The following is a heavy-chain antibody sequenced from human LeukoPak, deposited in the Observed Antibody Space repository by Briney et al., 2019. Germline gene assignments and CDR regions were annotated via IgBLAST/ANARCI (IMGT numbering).Heavy chain of an antibody. CDR3: ANANSGSYAYLDY. Sequence: GGSLRLSCAASGFTFSSYAMSWVRQAPGKGLKWVSTINDNGAGTYYADSVKGRSTISRDNSYNTVSLQMNSLRAEDTAVYYGANANSGSYAYLDYWGQGTLVTVSS. V-gene: IGHV3-23*01. CDR2: INDNGAGT. D-gene: IGHD1-26*01. CDR1: GFTFSSYA. J-gene: IGHJ4*02.